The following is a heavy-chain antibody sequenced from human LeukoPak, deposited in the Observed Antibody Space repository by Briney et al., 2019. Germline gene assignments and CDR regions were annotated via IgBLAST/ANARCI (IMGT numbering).Heavy chain of an antibody. CDR1: GITFSNYY. J-gene: IGHJ4*02. CDR2: IIQDGSFT. D-gene: IGHD3-16*01. V-gene: IGHV3-74*01. Sequence: PGGSLRLSCVTSGITFSNYYMHWVRQVPGEGLVWVSHIIQDGSFTSYADSVKGRFTISRDNAKNTVYLQLNNLRAEDTAVYYCATDDYRGLGYWGQGTLVTVSS. CDR3: ATDDYRGLGY.